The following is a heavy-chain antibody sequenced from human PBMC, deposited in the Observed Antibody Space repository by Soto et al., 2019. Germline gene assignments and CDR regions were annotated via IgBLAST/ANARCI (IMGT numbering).Heavy chain of an antibody. V-gene: IGHV3-53*04. CDR3: ARYGHYESWYIDL. D-gene: IGHD4-17*01. Sequence: GGSLRLSCAASGFTVSSNYMSWVRQAPGKGLEWVSVIYSGGSTYYADSVKGRFTISRHNSKNTLYLQMNSLRAEDTAVYYCARYGHYESWYIDLSGRATLVTVSS. CDR2: IYSGGST. J-gene: IGHJ2*01. CDR1: GFTVSSNY.